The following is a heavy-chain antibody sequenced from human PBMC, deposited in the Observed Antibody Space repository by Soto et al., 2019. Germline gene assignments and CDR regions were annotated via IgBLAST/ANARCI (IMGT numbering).Heavy chain of an antibody. D-gene: IGHD1-1*01. V-gene: IGHV3-23*01. Sequence: GGSLRLSCAASGFTFSTYAMTWVRQAPGKGLEWVSTISGSGGSTYYADSVKGRFTISGDNSKNTLYLQMNSLKAEDTAVFYCAKDRPVNWDGQSSGDNWFDLWGQGTRVTVSS. CDR1: GFTFSTYA. CDR3: AKDRPVNWDGQSSGDNWFDL. CDR2: ISGSGGST. J-gene: IGHJ5*02.